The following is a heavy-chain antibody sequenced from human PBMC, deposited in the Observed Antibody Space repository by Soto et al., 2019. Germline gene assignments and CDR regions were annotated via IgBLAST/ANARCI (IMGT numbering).Heavy chain of an antibody. CDR3: ARYGYSNYYYYYMDV. D-gene: IGHD4-4*01. Sequence: EVQLVESGGGLVQPGGSLRLSCTASGFTFSRYWMSWVRQAPGKGLEWVANIKQDGSEKYYVDSVKGRFTISRDNAKNSLFLQMNSLRAQDTAVYYCARYGYSNYYYYYMDVWGKGTTVTVSS. CDR2: IKQDGSEK. J-gene: IGHJ6*03. V-gene: IGHV3-7*01. CDR1: GFTFSRYW.